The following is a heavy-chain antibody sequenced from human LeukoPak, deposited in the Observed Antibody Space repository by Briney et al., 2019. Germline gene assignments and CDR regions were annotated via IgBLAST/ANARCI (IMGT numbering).Heavy chain of an antibody. V-gene: IGHV3-73*01. Sequence: GGSLRLSCATSGFTFSGSAIHWVRQASGKGLEWAGRIRSKANSYATTDAASVKGRFTISRDDSKNTAYLQMNSLKTEDTAVYYCTRPSYDSSVSGVVYWGQGTLVTVSS. D-gene: IGHD3-22*01. CDR1: GFTFSGSA. CDR2: IRSKANSYAT. J-gene: IGHJ4*02. CDR3: TRPSYDSSVSGVVY.